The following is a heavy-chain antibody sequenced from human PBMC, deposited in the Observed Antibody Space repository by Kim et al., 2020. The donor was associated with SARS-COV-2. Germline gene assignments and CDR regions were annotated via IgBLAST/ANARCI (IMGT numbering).Heavy chain of an antibody. D-gene: IGHD3-22*01. J-gene: IGHJ3*02. CDR2: FSSGGTYT. Sequence: GGSLRLSCAASGLTFSDYYMTWIRQAPWKGLEWISFFSSGGTYTNYADSVKGRFTISRDNAKNTVFLQMNSLRDGDTAVYFCVRGRNYYESSGFCPDMWGQGARSPSLQ. CDR1: GLTFSDYY. CDR3: VRGRNYYESSGFCPDM. V-gene: IGHV3-11*06.